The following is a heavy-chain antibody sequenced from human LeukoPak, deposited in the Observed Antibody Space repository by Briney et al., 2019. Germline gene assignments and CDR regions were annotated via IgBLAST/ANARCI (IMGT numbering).Heavy chain of an antibody. CDR3: ARTKGGIDYYGSGPWEFDP. Sequence: SETLSLTCTVSGGSISSGGYYWSWIRQHPGKGLEWTGYIYYSGSTYYNPSLKSRVTISVDTSKNQFSLKLSSVTAADTAVYYCARTKGGIDYYGSGPWEFDPWGQGTLVTVSS. V-gene: IGHV4-31*03. J-gene: IGHJ5*02. D-gene: IGHD3-10*01. CDR2: IYYSGST. CDR1: GGSISSGGYY.